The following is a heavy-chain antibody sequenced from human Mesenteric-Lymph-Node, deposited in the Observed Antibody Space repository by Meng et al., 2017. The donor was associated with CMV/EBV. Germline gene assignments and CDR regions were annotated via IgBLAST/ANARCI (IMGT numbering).Heavy chain of an antibody. V-gene: IGHV1-69*05. CDR3: ARDFPYGDYPLPSYGVDV. Sequence: SVKVSCKASGGPFSNYAITWVRQAPRRGLEWMGRIMPIFSTTDYSHKFQGRVTITTDESTNTAYMELTSLRSEDTAIYYCARDFPYGDYPLPSYGVDVWGQGTTVTVSS. J-gene: IGHJ6*02. D-gene: IGHD4-17*01. CDR1: GGPFSNYA. CDR2: IMPIFSTT.